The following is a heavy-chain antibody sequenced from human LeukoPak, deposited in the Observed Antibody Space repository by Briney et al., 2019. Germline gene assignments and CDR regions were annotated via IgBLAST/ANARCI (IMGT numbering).Heavy chain of an antibody. V-gene: IGHV3-7*01. CDR2: IKQDGSEK. Sequence: GGSLRLSCAASGFTFSSYWMSWVRQAPGKGLEWVANIKQDGSEKYYVGSVKGRFTISRDNAKNSLYLQMNSLRAEDTAVYYCIRVGSSWSGDFDYWGQGTLVTVSS. CDR3: IRVGSSWSGDFDY. J-gene: IGHJ4*02. CDR1: GFTFSSYW. D-gene: IGHD6-13*01.